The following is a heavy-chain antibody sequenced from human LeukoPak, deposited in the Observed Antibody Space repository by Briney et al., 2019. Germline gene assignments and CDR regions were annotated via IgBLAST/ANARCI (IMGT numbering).Heavy chain of an antibody. J-gene: IGHJ4*02. CDR1: GFRFSSQW. CDR2: VNQGGTGK. CDR3: ARAHPGDYSDFQFDY. V-gene: IGHV3-7*01. D-gene: IGHD4-11*01. Sequence: PGGSLRLSCAASGFRFSSQWMSWVRQAPGKGLEWVAIVNQGGTGKYYVDSVKGRFTISRDNAENSLYLQMNSLRAEDTAVYYCARAHPGDYSDFQFDYWGQGTLVTVSS.